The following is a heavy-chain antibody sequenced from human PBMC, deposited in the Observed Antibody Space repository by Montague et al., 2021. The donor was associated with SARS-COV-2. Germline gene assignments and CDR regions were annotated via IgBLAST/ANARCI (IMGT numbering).Heavy chain of an antibody. J-gene: IGHJ4*02. CDR3: ARATRITIFGVVNQFDY. CDR1: GGSISSGGYY. D-gene: IGHD3-3*01. V-gene: IGHV4-31*03. CDR2: IYYSGST. Sequence: TLSLTCTVSGGSISSGGYYWSWIRQHPGKGLEWIGYIYYSGSTYYNPSLKSRVTISVDTPRNQFSLKLSSVTAADTAVYYCARATRITIFGVVNQFDYWGQGTLVTVSS.